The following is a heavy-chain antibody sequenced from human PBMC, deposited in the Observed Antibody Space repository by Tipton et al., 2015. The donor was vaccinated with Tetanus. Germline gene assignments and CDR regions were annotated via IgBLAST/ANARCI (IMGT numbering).Heavy chain of an antibody. CDR3: ARDAGRMWGMFDLTFGMDV. V-gene: IGHV3-48*01. CDR1: GFTFSGSG. D-gene: IGHD3-10*02. CDR2: ISSSSSTI. J-gene: IGHJ6*02. Sequence: VQLVQSGGGVVQPGRSLRLSCAASGFTFSGSGMHWVRQAPGKGLEWVSNISSSSSTIYYADSVKGRFTISRDNAKNSVYLQMNSLRAEDSAVYYCARDAGRMWGMFDLTFGMDVWGQGTTVTASS.